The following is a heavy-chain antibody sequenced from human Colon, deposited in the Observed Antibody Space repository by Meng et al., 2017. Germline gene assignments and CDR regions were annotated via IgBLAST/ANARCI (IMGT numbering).Heavy chain of an antibody. J-gene: IGHJ4*02. CDR1: VGSITNDKW. D-gene: IGHD3-22*01. CDR3: ARDFHSTMTVFDS. V-gene: IGHV4-4*03. Sequence: VRFKAPGPGLGQPPGTRSLTCAVSVGSITNDKWWSWVRQPPGKGLEWIGEIFHAGNTNYNPSLKSRVTMSLDKSKNQFSLTLTSVTAADTAVYYCARDFHSTMTVFDSWGQGTLVTVSS. CDR2: IFHAGNT.